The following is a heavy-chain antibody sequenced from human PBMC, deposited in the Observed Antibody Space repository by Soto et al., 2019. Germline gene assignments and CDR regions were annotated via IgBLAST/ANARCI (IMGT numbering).Heavy chain of an antibody. Sequence: EVQLVESGGGLVRPGGSLRLSCAASGFTFSSYWMHWVRQAPGKGLVWVSRMNEDGGTTDYADSVRGRFTISRDNDKNTLYLQMNSPRVEDTAVYYCASDLSGRADVWGQGTTVTVSS. CDR3: ASDLSGRADV. V-gene: IGHV3-74*01. CDR2: MNEDGGTT. CDR1: GFTFSSYW. J-gene: IGHJ6*01. D-gene: IGHD3-10*01.